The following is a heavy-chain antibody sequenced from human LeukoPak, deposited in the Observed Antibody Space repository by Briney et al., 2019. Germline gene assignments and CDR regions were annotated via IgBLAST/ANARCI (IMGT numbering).Heavy chain of an antibody. V-gene: IGHV1-8*01. CDR2: MNPNSGNT. CDR1: GYTFTSYD. CDR3: ASGARRSVAGPPGGNYYYYMDV. D-gene: IGHD6-19*01. Sequence: ASVKVSCKASGYTFTSYDINWVRQATGQGLEWMGWMNPNSGNTGYAQKFQGRVTITADKSTSTAYMELSSLRSEDTAVYYCASGARRSVAGPPGGNYYYYMDVWGKGTTVTVSS. J-gene: IGHJ6*03.